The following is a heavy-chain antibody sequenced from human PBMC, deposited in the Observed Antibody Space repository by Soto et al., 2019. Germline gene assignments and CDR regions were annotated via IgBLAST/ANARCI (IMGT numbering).Heavy chain of an antibody. Sequence: PGGSLRLSCTASGFTFGDYAMSWFRQAPGKGLEWVGFIRSKAYGGTTEYAASVKGRFTISRDDSKSIAYLQMNSLKTEDTAVYYCTRDRVAYCISTSCYAPLWGQGTLVTVSS. CDR3: TRDRVAYCISTSCYAPL. V-gene: IGHV3-49*03. D-gene: IGHD2-2*01. J-gene: IGHJ4*02. CDR2: IRSKAYGGTT. CDR1: GFTFGDYA.